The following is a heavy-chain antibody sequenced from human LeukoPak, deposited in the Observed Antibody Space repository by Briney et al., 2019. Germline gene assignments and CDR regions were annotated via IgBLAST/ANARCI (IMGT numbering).Heavy chain of an antibody. V-gene: IGHV1-2*02. J-gene: IGHJ6*02. D-gene: IGHD2-2*01. CDR3: ARDTVRRYCSSTSCYADYYYYGMDV. CDR1: GYTFTGYY. CDR2: INPNSGGT. Sequence: ASVKVSCKASGYTFTGYYMHWVRQAPGQGLEWMGWINPNSGGTNYAQKFQGRVTMTRDTSISTAYMELSRLRSDDTAVYYCARDTVRRYCSSTSCYADYYYYGMDVWGQGTTVTVSS.